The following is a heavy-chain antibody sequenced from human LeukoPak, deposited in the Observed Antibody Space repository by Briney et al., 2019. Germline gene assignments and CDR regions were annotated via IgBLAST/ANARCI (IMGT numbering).Heavy chain of an antibody. CDR3: XRGKEWEPIHXXYXMDV. CDR2: IYTSGST. CDR1: GGSISSGSYY. Sequence: SETLSLTCTVSGGSISSGSYYWSWIRQPAGKGLEWIGRIYTSGSTNYNPSLKSRVTISVDTSKNQFSLKLSSVTAADTAVYYCXRGKEWEPIHXXYXMDVWGXGXTXXVS. J-gene: IGHJ6*03. D-gene: IGHD1-26*01. V-gene: IGHV4-61*02.